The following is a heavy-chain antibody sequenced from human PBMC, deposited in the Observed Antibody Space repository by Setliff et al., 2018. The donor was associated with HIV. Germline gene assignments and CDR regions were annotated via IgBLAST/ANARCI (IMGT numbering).Heavy chain of an antibody. CDR1: GDFFSSDYY. Sequence: PSETLSLTCTVSGDFFSSDYYWGWIRQSPGKGLEYIGYIYTNGGTNYNPSLKSRVTISVDTSKNQFSLRLSSVTAADTAVYYCARDKRASFDGLDVWGQGTTVTVS. CDR3: ARDKRASFDGLDV. V-gene: IGHV4-61*01. CDR2: IYTNGGT. J-gene: IGHJ6*02.